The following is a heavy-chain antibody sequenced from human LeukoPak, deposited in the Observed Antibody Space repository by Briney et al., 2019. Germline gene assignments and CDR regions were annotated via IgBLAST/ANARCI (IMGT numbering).Heavy chain of an antibody. D-gene: IGHD5-18*01. J-gene: IGHJ3*02. CDR2: ISSSSSYI. CDR1: GFTFSSYS. Sequence: GGSLRLSCAASGFTFSSYSMNWVHQAPGKGLEWVSSISSSSSYIYYADSVKGRFTISRDNSKNTLYLQMNSLRAEDTAVYYCARADSYGSAAHHDAFDIWGQGTMVTVSS. CDR3: ARADSYGSAAHHDAFDI. V-gene: IGHV3-21*01.